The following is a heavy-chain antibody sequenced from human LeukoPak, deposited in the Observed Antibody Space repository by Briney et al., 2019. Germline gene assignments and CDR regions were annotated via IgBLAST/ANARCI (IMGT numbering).Heavy chain of an antibody. CDR3: AREGYYDSSGYYYSRRARPFDY. V-gene: IGHV4-34*01. CDR2: INHSGST. D-gene: IGHD3-22*01. CDR1: GGSFSGYY. Sequence: SETLSLTCAVYGGSFSGYYWSWIRQPPGKGLEWIGEINHSGSTNYNPSLKSRVTISVDTSKNQFSLKLSSVTAADTAVYYCAREGYYDSSGYYYSRRARPFDYWGQGTLVTVSS. J-gene: IGHJ4*02.